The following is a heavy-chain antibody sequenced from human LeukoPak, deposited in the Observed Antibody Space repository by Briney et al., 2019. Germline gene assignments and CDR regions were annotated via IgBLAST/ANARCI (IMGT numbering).Heavy chain of an antibody. D-gene: IGHD3-10*01. Sequence: KPSETLSLTCAVYGGSFSGYYWSWIRQPPGKGLEWIGEINHSGSTNYNPSLKSRVTISVDTSKNQFSLKLSSVTAADTAVYYCARITMVRGVSHYYYMDVWGKGTTVTVSS. CDR1: GGSFSGYY. V-gene: IGHV4-34*01. CDR3: ARITMVRGVSHYYYMDV. J-gene: IGHJ6*03. CDR2: INHSGST.